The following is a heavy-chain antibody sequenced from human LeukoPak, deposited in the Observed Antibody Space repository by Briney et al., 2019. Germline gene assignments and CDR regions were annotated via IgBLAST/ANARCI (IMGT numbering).Heavy chain of an antibody. CDR1: GYTFTRYD. CDR2: IIPILGIA. Sequence: SVKVSCKASGYTFTRYDINWVRQAPGQGLEWMGRIIPILGIANYAQKFQGRVTITADKSTSTAYMELSSLRSEDTAVYYCASQTYYYGSGSYYNQKDDYWGQGTLVTVSS. D-gene: IGHD3-10*01. CDR3: ASQTYYYGSGSYYNQKDDY. V-gene: IGHV1-69*04. J-gene: IGHJ4*02.